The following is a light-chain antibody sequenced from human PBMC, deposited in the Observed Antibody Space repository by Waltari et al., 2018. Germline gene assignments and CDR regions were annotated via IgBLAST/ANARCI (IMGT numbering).Light chain of an antibody. Sequence: EIVLTQSPGTLSLSPGERATLPCRASQSVGKYLAWYPQKPGQAPRLLIYDASTRATGIPDRFSGSGSGTDFSLTISRLEPEDFAVYYCQKYVNLPATFGQGTKVEI. J-gene: IGKJ1*01. CDR2: DAS. V-gene: IGKV3-20*01. CDR1: QSVGKY. CDR3: QKYVNLPAT.